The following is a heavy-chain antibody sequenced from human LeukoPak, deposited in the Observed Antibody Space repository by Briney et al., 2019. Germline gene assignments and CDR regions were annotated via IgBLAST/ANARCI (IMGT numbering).Heavy chain of an antibody. CDR3: ARKKRGIAAAGFDY. CDR1: GGSISSYY. Sequence: SETLSLTCTVSGGSISSYYWSWIRQPPGKGLEWIVYIYYSGSTNYNPSLKSRVTISVDTSKNQFSLKLSSVTAADTAVYYCARKKRGIAAAGFDYWGQGTLVTVSP. D-gene: IGHD6-13*01. CDR2: IYYSGST. V-gene: IGHV4-59*01. J-gene: IGHJ4*02.